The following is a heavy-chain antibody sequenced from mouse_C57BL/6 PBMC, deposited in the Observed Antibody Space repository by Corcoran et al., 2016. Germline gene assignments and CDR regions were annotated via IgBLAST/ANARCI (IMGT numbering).Heavy chain of an antibody. J-gene: IGHJ4*01. CDR2: INTYSGVP. CDR3: ARSSFPDEDGLRRNYAMDY. V-gene: IGHV9-3*01. CDR1: GYTFTTYG. D-gene: IGHD2-4*01. Sequence: QIQLVQSGPELKKPGETVKISCKASGYTFTTYGMSWVKQAPGKGLKWMGWINTYSGVPTYADDFKGRFAFSLETSASTAYLQINNLKNEDTATDFCARSSFPDEDGLRRNYAMDYWGQGTSVTVSS.